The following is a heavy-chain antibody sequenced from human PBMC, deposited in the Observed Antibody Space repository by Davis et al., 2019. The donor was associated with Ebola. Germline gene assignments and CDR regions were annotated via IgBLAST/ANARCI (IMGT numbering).Heavy chain of an antibody. J-gene: IGHJ4*02. V-gene: IGHV3-53*05. CDR3: ATTQWLREFDN. CDR2: IYDHST. D-gene: IGHD6-19*01. CDR1: GFSVSDNY. Sequence: GESLKISCEASGFSVSDNYMSWVRQAPGKGLEWVSVIYDHSTAYADSVRDRFIISRDKSNNTLYLEMNSLRVDDTAVYYCATTQWLREFDNWGQGTLVTVSS.